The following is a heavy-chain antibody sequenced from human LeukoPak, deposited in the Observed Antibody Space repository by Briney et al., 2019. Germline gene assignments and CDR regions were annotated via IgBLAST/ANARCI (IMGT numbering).Heavy chain of an antibody. V-gene: IGHV3-23*01. Sequence: GGSLRLSCAASGFTFSSYAMSWVRQAPGKGLEWVSAISGSGGSTYYAGSVKGRFTISRDNSKNTLYLQMNSLRAEDTAVYYCAKRYGSGSYFHYWGQGTLVTVSS. CDR1: GFTFSSYA. CDR2: ISGSGGST. D-gene: IGHD3-10*01. J-gene: IGHJ4*02. CDR3: AKRYGSGSYFHY.